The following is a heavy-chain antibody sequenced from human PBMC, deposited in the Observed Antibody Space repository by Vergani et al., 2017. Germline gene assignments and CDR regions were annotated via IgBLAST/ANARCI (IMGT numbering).Heavy chain of an antibody. CDR3: ARERNAYYDFWSGYYTQYYFDY. CDR1: GFTFDDYG. D-gene: IGHD3-3*01. J-gene: IGHJ4*02. V-gene: IGHV3-20*04. CDR2: INWNGGST. Sequence: EVQLVESGGGVVRPGGSLRLSCASSGFTFDDYGMSWFRQAPGKGLEWVSVINWNGGSTGYADSVKGRFTISRDNAKKSLYLQMNSLRAEDTALYYCARERNAYYDFWSGYYTQYYFDYWGQGTLVTVSS.